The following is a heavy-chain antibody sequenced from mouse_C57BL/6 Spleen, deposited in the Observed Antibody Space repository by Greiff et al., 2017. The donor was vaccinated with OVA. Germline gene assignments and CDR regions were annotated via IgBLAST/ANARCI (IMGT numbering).Heavy chain of an antibody. Sequence: QVQLKQSGPELVKPGASVKISCKASGYTFTDYYINWVKQRPGQGLEWIGWIFPGSGSTYYNEKFKGKATLTVDKSSSTAYMLLSSLTSEDSAVYFCARWSITTVVATGYFDVWGTGTTVTVSS. J-gene: IGHJ1*03. CDR1: GYTFTDYY. CDR2: IFPGSGST. V-gene: IGHV1-75*01. CDR3: ARWSITTVVATGYFDV. D-gene: IGHD1-1*01.